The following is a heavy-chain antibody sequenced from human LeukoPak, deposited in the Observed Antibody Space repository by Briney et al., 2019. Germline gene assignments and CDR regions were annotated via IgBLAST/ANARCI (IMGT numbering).Heavy chain of an antibody. CDR3: ARVRSIAAAADY. CDR2: INPSGGST. Sequence: ASVKVSCKASGYTFTSYYMHWVRQAPGQGLEWMGIINPSGGSTSYAQKFQGRVTMTRDTPISAAYMELSRLRSDDTAVYYCARVRSIAAAADYWGQGTLVTVSS. V-gene: IGHV1-46*01. J-gene: IGHJ4*02. CDR1: GYTFTSYY. D-gene: IGHD6-13*01.